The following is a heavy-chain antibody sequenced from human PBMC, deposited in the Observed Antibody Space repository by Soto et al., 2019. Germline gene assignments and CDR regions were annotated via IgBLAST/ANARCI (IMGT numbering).Heavy chain of an antibody. D-gene: IGHD3-16*01. CDR2: IQHTGNT. J-gene: IGHJ5*02. V-gene: IGHV4-4*07. CDR1: GASIRSYH. Sequence: SETLSLTCAVSGASIRSYHWSFLRQPAGEGLEWVGRIQHTGNTNYNPSLKSRVTMSADTSKNQISLKMTSVTAADTAVYFCAKDVSSRRWFDPWGQGVRVTVSS. CDR3: AKDVSSRRWFDP.